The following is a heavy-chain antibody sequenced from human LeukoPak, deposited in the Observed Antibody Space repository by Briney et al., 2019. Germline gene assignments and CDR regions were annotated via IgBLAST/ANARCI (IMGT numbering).Heavy chain of an antibody. V-gene: IGHV5-51*01. J-gene: IGHJ3*02. CDR3: ARQAYGSHFDAFDI. D-gene: IGHD3-22*01. CDR1: GYRFTTDY. Sequence: GESLKISCKASGYRFTTDYIGWVRQMPGKGLEWMGIIYPDDSETNYSPSFQGHVSMSVDKSITTAYLQWSSLKASDTAIYYCARQAYGSHFDAFDIWGQGTMVTVSS. CDR2: IYPDDSET.